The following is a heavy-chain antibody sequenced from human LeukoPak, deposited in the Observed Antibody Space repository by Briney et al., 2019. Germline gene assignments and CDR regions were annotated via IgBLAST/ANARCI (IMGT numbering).Heavy chain of an antibody. J-gene: IGHJ4*02. CDR2: IIPIFGTA. CDR3: ARVPGDSSGWYLPDY. D-gene: IGHD6-19*01. V-gene: IGHV1-69*05. CDR1: GGTFSSYA. Sequence: SVKVSCKTSGGTFSSYAISWVRQAPGQGLEWMGRIIPIFGTANYAQKFQGRVTITTDESTSTAYMELSSLRSEDTAVYYCARVPGDSSGWYLPDYWGQGTLVTVSS.